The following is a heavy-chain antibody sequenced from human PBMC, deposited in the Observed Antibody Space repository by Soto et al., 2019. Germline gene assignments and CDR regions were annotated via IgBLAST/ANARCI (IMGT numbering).Heavy chain of an antibody. J-gene: IGHJ5*02. V-gene: IGHV1-18*01. D-gene: IGHD2-2*01. CDR3: ARVVPGAEAWFGP. CDR1: GYTFPNYG. CDR2: ISLYSDGT. Sequence: ASVKVSCKTSGYTFPNYGITWVRQAPGQPLEWLGWISLYSDGTNYAQKFQGRVSMTTDTSTTTAYMELRSLRSDDTAVYYCARVVPGAEAWFGPWGQGTLVTVSS.